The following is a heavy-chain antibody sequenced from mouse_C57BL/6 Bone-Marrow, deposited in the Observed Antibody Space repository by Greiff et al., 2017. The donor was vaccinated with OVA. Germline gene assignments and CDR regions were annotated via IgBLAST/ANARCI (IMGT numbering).Heavy chain of an antibody. CDR1: GYAFSSYW. J-gene: IGHJ2*01. Sequence: QVQLKQSGAELVKPGASVKISCKASGYAFSSYWMNWVKQRPGTGLEWIGQIYPGDGDTNYNGKFKGTATLTADKSSSTAYMQLSSLTSEDSAVYFCARSGYDYDGFDYWGQGTTLTVSS. D-gene: IGHD2-4*01. CDR3: ARSGYDYDGFDY. V-gene: IGHV1-80*01. CDR2: IYPGDGDT.